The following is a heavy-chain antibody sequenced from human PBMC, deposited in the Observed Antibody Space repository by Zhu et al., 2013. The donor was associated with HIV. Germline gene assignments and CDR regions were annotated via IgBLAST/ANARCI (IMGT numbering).Heavy chain of an antibody. CDR1: GGTFSSYA. J-gene: IGHJ6*02. CDR2: IIPIFGTA. V-gene: IGHV1-69*01. Sequence: QVQLVQSGAEVKKPGSSVKVSCKASGGTFSSYAISWVRQAPGQGLEWMGGIIPIFGTANYAQKFQGRVTITADESTSTAYMELSSLRSEDTAVYYCARGWRVVPAARSYYYYYGMDVWGQGTTVTVSS. CDR3: ARGWRVVPAARSYYYYYGMDV. D-gene: IGHD2-2*01.